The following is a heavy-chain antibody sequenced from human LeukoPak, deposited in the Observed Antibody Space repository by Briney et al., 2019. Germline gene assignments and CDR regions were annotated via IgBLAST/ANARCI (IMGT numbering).Heavy chain of an antibody. Sequence: ASVKVSFKASGYTFTGYYMHWVRRAPGQGLEWMGWINPNSGGTNYAQKFQGRVTITRDTSISTAYMELSRMRSDDTAVYYCARVSIAARTGYGMDVWGQGTTVTVSS. CDR2: INPNSGGT. CDR3: ARVSIAARTGYGMDV. CDR1: GYTFTGYY. V-gene: IGHV1-2*02. J-gene: IGHJ6*02. D-gene: IGHD6-6*01.